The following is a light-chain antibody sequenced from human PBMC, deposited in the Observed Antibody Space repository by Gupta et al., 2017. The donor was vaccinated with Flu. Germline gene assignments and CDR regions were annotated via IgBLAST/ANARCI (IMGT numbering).Light chain of an antibody. J-gene: IGLJ3*02. Sequence: ASVSGSPGQSITISCTGTSSDVGGYNYVSWYQLHPGKAPKLIIFEVSGRPSGVSNRFSGSKSDNTASLTISWLQADEEADYYCTSYRRGSTHWVFGGGTKVTVL. CDR2: EVS. CDR3: TSYRRGSTHWV. V-gene: IGLV2-14*01. CDR1: SSDVGGYNY.